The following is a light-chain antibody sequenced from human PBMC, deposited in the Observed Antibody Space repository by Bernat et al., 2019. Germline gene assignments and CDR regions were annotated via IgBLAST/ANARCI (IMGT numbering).Light chain of an antibody. Sequence: QSVLTQPPSASGTPGQRVTISCSGSTSNIKDNHVYGYQQLPGTAPKLLIYDYHQRPSGVPDRVSDSKSGTSASLAIGGLRSEDEADYYCAAWDDSLSSFVFGTGTKVTVL. CDR2: DYH. J-gene: IGLJ1*01. V-gene: IGLV1-47*02. CDR3: AAWDDSLSSFV. CDR1: TSNIKDNH.